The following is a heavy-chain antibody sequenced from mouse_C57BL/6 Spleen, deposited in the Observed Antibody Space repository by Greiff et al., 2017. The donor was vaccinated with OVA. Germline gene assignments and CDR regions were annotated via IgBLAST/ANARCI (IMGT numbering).Heavy chain of an antibody. V-gene: IGHV1-50*01. CDR1: GYTFTSYW. Sequence: VKLQQPGAELVKPGASVKLSCKASGYTFTSYWMQWVKQRPGQGLEWIGEIDPSDSYTNYNQKFKGKATLTVDTSSSTAYMQLSSLTSEDSAVYYCARAAQAIDYWGQGTTLTVSS. D-gene: IGHD3-2*02. CDR3: ARAAQAIDY. J-gene: IGHJ2*01. CDR2: IDPSDSYT.